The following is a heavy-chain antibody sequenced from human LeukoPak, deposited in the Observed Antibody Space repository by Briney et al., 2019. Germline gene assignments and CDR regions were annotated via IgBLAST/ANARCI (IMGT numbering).Heavy chain of an antibody. CDR1: GGSISSYY. Sequence: PSETLSLTCTVSGGSISSYYWSWVRQAPGKGLEWVSVIYSGGSTFYADSVKGRFSISRDNSKNTLYLQMNSLRAEDTAVYYCASARGSNYGSLGDWGQGTLVTVSS. CDR3: ASARGSNYGSLGD. CDR2: IYSGGST. J-gene: IGHJ4*02. D-gene: IGHD5-18*01. V-gene: IGHV3-53*01.